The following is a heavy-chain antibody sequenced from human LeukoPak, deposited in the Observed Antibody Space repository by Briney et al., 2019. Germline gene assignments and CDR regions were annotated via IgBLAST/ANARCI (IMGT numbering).Heavy chain of an antibody. V-gene: IGHV5-10-1*01. CDR3: AGAGIAVAGNAEYFQH. CDR2: IDPSDSYT. D-gene: IGHD6-19*01. Sequence: GESLKISCKGSGYSFTSYWISWVRQMPGRGLEWMGRIDPSDSYTNYSPSFQGHVTISADKSISTAYLQWSSLKASDTAMYYCAGAGIAVAGNAEYFQHWGQGTLVTVSS. CDR1: GYSFTSYW. J-gene: IGHJ1*01.